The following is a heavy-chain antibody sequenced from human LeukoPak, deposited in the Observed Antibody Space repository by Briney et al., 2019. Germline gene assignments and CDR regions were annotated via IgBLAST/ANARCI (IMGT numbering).Heavy chain of an antibody. Sequence: ASVKVSCMASGYTFITYYMHWVRQAPGQGLEWMGIINPSVGTTTYAQKFQGRLTMTRDMSTSTVYMELSSLRSEDTALYYCARDLYSSRTNDAFVIWGQGTMVTVSS. CDR1: GYTFITYY. CDR2: INPSVGTT. CDR3: ARDLYSSRTNDAFVI. V-gene: IGHV1-46*01. J-gene: IGHJ3*02. D-gene: IGHD6-13*01.